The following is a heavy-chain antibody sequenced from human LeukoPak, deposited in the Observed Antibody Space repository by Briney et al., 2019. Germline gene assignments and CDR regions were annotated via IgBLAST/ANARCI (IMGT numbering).Heavy chain of an antibody. CDR1: GGSFSGYY. V-gene: IGHV4-34*01. Sequence: SETLSLTCAVYGGSFSGYYWSWISQPPGKGQEWIREIKQSGSTNYNPSLKSRVTISVDTSKTQFSLKLSSVTAADTAVYYCARGAGRLPLWGQGTLVTVSS. CDR3: ARGAGRLPL. J-gene: IGHJ4*02. CDR2: IKQSGST. D-gene: IGHD1-14*01.